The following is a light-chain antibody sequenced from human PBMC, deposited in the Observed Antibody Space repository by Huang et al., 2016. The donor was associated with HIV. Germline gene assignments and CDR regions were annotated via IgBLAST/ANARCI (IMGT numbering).Light chain of an antibody. CDR2: TTS. CDR1: QDISTS. V-gene: IGKV1-8*01. Sequence: IRITQSPSSLSASAGDRVTITCRASQDISTSFTWYQQKPGKVPKLLNYTTSTFQSGVPSRFSGNGSGTEFSLNISCLQSEDFATYYCQQYYSFPFTFGPGTKVDIK. CDR3: QQYYSFPFT. J-gene: IGKJ3*01.